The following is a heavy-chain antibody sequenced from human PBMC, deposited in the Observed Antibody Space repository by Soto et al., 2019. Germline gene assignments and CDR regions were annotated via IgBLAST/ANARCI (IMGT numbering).Heavy chain of an antibody. CDR3: ARRYGGAFDI. CDR2: IYYSGST. D-gene: IGHD3-10*01. J-gene: IGHJ3*02. Sequence: PSETLSLTCTVSGGSISSSSYYWGWIRQPPGKGLEWIGSIYYSGSTYYNTSLKSRGTISVDTSKNQFSLKLSSVTAADTAVYYCARRYGGAFDIWGQGTMVTVSS. CDR1: GGSISSSSYY. V-gene: IGHV4-39*01.